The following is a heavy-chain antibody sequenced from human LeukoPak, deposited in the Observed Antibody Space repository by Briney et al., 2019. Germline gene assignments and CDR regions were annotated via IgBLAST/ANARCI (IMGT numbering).Heavy chain of an antibody. D-gene: IGHD3-3*01. CDR3: AKDTIFGVVIILFDY. J-gene: IGHJ4*02. CDR2: ISGSGGST. Sequence: GGSLRLSCAASGFTFSSYAMSWVRQAPGKGLEWVSAISGSGGSTYYADSVKGRFTISRDNSKNTQYLQMNSLRAEDTAVYYCAKDTIFGVVIILFDYWGQGTLVTVSS. V-gene: IGHV3-23*01. CDR1: GFTFSSYA.